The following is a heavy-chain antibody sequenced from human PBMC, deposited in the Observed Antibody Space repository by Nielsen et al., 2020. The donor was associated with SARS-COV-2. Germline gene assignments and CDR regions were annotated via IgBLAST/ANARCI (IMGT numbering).Heavy chain of an antibody. D-gene: IGHD3-22*01. CDR2: ISAYNGNT. J-gene: IGHJ6*02. V-gene: IGHV1-18*01. Sequence: ASVKVSCKASGYTFTSYGISWVRQAPGQGLEWMGWISAYNGNTNYAQKLQGRVTMTTDTSTSTAYMELRSLRSDDTAVYYCAREFYYYDSSGYYSLFWGRDYYGMDVWGQGTTVTVSS. CDR1: GYTFTSYG. CDR3: AREFYYYDSSGYYSLFWGRDYYGMDV.